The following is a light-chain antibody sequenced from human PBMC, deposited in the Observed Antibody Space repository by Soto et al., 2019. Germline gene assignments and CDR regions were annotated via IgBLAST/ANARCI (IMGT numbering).Light chain of an antibody. CDR3: QQSYMDPFT. V-gene: IGKV1-39*01. J-gene: IGKJ5*01. CDR1: QSISTY. CDR2: DAS. Sequence: DIQMTQSPSSLSASVGNRVTITCRASQSISTYLNWYQKKPGKAPNLLIYDASRLQSGVPSRFSGSGGGTDFTLSISSVQPEDFATYFCQQSYMDPFTFGQGTQLE.